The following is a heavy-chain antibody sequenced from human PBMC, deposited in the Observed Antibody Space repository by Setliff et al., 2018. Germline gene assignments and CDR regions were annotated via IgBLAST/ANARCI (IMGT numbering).Heavy chain of an antibody. D-gene: IGHD6-25*01. Sequence: SETLSLTCTVSGGPINTGNYYWSWFRQPAGKGLEWIGQIFSKGSTNTNPSLMSRVTISMDTSKNQFSLWLTSMTAADTGVYYCARSIAAAATKFWGQGTAVTVSS. CDR1: GGPINTGNYY. CDR2: IFSKGST. V-gene: IGHV4-61*09. CDR3: ARSIAAAATKF. J-gene: IGHJ4*02.